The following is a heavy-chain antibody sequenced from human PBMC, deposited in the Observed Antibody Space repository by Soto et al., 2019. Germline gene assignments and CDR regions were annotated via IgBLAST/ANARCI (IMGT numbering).Heavy chain of an antibody. CDR2: XHAGNXNT. Sequence: XSVKVSCKASGSTFTSYAMHWVRQAPGQRLEWTGWXHAGNXNTKYSHKLQGXVTITRDTXASTDYMELSSLRSEDKAVYYCARGLGLYYFDYWGKGTLVTVYS. J-gene: IGHJ4*02. CDR3: ARGLGLYYFDY. D-gene: IGHD1-26*01. CDR1: GSTFTSYA. V-gene: IGHV1-3*01.